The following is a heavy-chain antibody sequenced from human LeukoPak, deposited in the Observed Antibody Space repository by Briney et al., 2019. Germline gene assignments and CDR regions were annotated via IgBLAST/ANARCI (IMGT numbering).Heavy chain of an antibody. Sequence: PGGSLRLSCAASGVTVSSNYMSWVRQAPGKGLEWVSVIYSGGSTYYADSVKGRFTISRDNSKNTLYLQMNSLRAEDTAVYYCAKVLTGVDYWGQGTLVTVSS. J-gene: IGHJ4*02. CDR2: IYSGGST. V-gene: IGHV3-66*01. CDR1: GVTVSSNY. D-gene: IGHD7-27*01. CDR3: AKVLTGVDY.